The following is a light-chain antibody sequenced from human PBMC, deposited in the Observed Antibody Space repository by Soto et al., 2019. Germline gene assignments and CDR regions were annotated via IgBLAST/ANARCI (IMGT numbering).Light chain of an antibody. CDR1: SSDVGGYNY. CDR2: EVT. Sequence: QSALTQPPSASGSPGQSVTISCTGTSSDVGGYNYVSWYQQHPGKAPKLMIYEVTKRPSGVPDRFSGPKSGNTASLTASGLQAEDEADYFCSSYAGSNNLVFGGGTKLTVL. CDR3: SSYAGSNNLV. V-gene: IGLV2-8*01. J-gene: IGLJ2*01.